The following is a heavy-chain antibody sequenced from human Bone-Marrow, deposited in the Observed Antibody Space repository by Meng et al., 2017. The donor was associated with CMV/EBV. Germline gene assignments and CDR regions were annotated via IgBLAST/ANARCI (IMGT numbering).Heavy chain of an antibody. CDR3: ASSSSYYYYYGMAV. CDR2: ISAYNGNT. J-gene: IGHJ6*02. D-gene: IGHD6-13*01. CDR1: GYTFTSYY. Sequence: ASVKVSCKASGYTFTSYYMHWVRQAPGQGLEWMGWISAYNGNTNYAQKLQGRVTMTTDTSTSTAYMELRSLRSDDTAVYYCASSSSYYYYYGMAVWGQGPTVPVYS. V-gene: IGHV1-18*04.